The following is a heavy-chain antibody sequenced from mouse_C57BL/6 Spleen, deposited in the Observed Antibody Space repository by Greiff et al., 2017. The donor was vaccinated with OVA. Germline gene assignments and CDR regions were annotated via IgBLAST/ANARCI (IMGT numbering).Heavy chain of an antibody. J-gene: IGHJ4*01. Sequence: QVQLKESGAELVRPGASVTLSCKASGYTFTDYEMHWVKQTPVHGLEWIGAIDPETGGTAYNQKFKGKAILTADKSSSTAYMELRSLTSEDSAVYYGTRDSNPYYAMDYWGQGTSVTVSS. D-gene: IGHD2-5*01. CDR2: IDPETGGT. CDR1: GYTFTDYE. CDR3: TRDSNPYYAMDY. V-gene: IGHV1-15*01.